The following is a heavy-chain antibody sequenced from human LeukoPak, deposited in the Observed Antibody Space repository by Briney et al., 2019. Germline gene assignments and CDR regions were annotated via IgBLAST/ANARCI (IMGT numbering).Heavy chain of an antibody. D-gene: IGHD4-11*01. CDR3: ATYSTRNAREFQS. V-gene: IGHV3-7*01. CDR2: IKTDASEK. CDR1: GFTFSSYA. J-gene: IGHJ1*01. Sequence: GGSLRLSCAASGFTFSSYAMSWVRQAPGKGPEWVANIKTDASEKYYADSVKGRFTISRDNAKNSLYLQMNSLRAEDTAVYYCATYSTRNAREFQSWGQGTLVTVSS.